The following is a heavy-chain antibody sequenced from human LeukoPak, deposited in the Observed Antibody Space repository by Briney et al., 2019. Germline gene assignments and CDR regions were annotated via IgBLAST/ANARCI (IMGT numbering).Heavy chain of an antibody. D-gene: IGHD3-9*01. Sequence: SQTLSLTCTVSGGSINSGTYYWTWIRQPAGKGLEWIGRIYTSGSTNYNPSLKSRVTISVYAAKNQFSLKLGSVTAADTAVYYCAKEESDWSSLGYYYHYMDVWGKGTTVTISS. V-gene: IGHV4-61*02. CDR1: GGSINSGTYY. J-gene: IGHJ6*03. CDR3: AKEESDWSSLGYYYHYMDV. CDR2: IYTSGST.